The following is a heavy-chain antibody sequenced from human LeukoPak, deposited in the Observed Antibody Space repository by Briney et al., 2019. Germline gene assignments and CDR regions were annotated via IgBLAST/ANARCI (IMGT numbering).Heavy chain of an antibody. CDR1: GGTFSSYA. CDR2: IIPIFGTA. D-gene: IGHD3-22*01. V-gene: IGHV1-69*05. J-gene: IGHJ3*02. CDR3: ALGYYDSSGPDAFDI. Sequence: SVKVSCKASGGTFSSYAISWVRQASGQGLEWMGGIIPIFGTANYAQKFQGRVTITTDESTSTAYMELSSLRSEDTAVYYCALGYYDSSGPDAFDIWGQGTMVTVSS.